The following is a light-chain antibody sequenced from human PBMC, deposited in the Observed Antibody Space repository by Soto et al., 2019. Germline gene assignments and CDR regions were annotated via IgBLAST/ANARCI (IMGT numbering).Light chain of an antibody. CDR3: QQLERYPST. Sequence: DIQMTQSPSSLSASVGDRITITCRASQSISRYLNWYQHKPGKAPKLLINAASTLQSGVPSRFSGSGSGTDFTLTISSLQPEDFATYYCQQLERYPSTFGGGTKVDIK. V-gene: IGKV1-9*01. CDR2: AAS. CDR1: QSISRY. J-gene: IGKJ4*01.